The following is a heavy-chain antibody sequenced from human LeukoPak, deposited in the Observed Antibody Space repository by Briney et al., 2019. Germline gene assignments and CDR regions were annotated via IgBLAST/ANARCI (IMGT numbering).Heavy chain of an antibody. CDR2: INSGGSTR. V-gene: IGHV3-74*01. CDR1: GFAFSDYW. CDR3: ARGRSYYYAMDV. Sequence: GGSLRLSCAGSGFAFSDYWMHWVRQAPGKGLVWVSHINSGGSTRTYADSVKGRFTVSRDDAKNTLYLQMNSLRVEGTAVYYCARGRSYYYAMDVWGQGTTVTVSS. J-gene: IGHJ6*02.